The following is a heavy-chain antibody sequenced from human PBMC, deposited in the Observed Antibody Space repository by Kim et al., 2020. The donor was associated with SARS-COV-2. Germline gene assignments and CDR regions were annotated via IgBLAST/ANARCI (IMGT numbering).Heavy chain of an antibody. J-gene: IGHJ4*02. CDR3: ARDWGGSYSLDY. CDR2: ISSSGSTI. CDR1: GFTFSSYE. V-gene: IGHV3-48*03. Sequence: GGSLRLSCAASGFTFSSYEMNWVRQAPGKGLEWVSYISSSGSTIYYADSVKGRFTISRDNAKNSLYLQMNSLRAEDTAVYYCARDWGGSYSLDYWGQGTLVTVSS. D-gene: IGHD1-26*01.